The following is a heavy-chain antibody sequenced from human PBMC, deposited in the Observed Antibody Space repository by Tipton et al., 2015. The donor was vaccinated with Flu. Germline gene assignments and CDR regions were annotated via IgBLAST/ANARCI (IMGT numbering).Heavy chain of an antibody. V-gene: IGHV3-74*01. D-gene: IGHD3-3*01. CDR3: GKSLWSGYSDY. CDR1: GFSFSNYW. J-gene: IGHJ4*02. CDR2: INRDGSTT. Sequence: GSLRLSCAASGFSFSNYWMLRVRQAPGKGLVWVSRINRDGSTTNYADSVKGRFTISRDNAKSTLYLQMNSLRAEDTAVYFCGKSLWSGYSDYWGQGTLVTVSS.